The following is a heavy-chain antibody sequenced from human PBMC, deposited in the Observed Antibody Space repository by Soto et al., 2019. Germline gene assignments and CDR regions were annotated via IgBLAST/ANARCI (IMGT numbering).Heavy chain of an antibody. D-gene: IGHD2-21*02. V-gene: IGHV4-59*08. Sequence: QVQLQESGPGLVKPSETLSLTCTVSGGSISSYYWSWIRQPPGMGLEWIGYIYYSASTNSSPSLKSRVTISVDTSKNQFSLNLSSVTAADTAVYYCARHLPYCGGDCYSLDYWGQGTLVTVSS. CDR1: GGSISSYY. CDR3: ARHLPYCGGDCYSLDY. CDR2: IYYSAST. J-gene: IGHJ4*02.